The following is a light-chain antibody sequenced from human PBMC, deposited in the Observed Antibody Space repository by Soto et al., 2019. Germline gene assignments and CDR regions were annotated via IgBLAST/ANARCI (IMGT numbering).Light chain of an antibody. CDR1: QSISSW. J-gene: IGKJ2*01. CDR2: DAS. CDR3: QQYNSYSYT. V-gene: IGKV1-5*01. Sequence: DIQMTQSPSTLSASVGDRVTITCRASQSISSWLAWYQQKPGKAPKLLIYDASSLESGVPSRFSGSGSWTEFTLTINSLQPDDFATYYCQQYNSYSYTFGQGTKLEIK.